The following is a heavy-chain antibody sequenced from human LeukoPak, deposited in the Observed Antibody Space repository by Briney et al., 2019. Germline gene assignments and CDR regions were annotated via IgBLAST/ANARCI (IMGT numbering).Heavy chain of an antibody. CDR2: SYHTHSP. Sequence: SETLSLTCTVSCDSMRSSSYSWSWIRQPAGEGLEWIGLSYHTHSPNYNPDLRSRVTITEATSKKHFSMNRTSVTASDTSVYYCARVVRNHFESWGQGTLVTVSS. V-gene: IGHV4-61*10. CDR3: ARVVRNHFES. CDR1: CDSMRSSSYS. D-gene: IGHD3-16*02. J-gene: IGHJ4*02.